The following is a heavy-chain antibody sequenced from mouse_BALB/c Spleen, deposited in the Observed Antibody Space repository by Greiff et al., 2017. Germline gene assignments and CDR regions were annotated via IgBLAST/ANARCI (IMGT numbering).Heavy chain of an antibody. CDR2: IRLKSDNYAT. V-gene: IGHV6-6*02. CDR3: TTAGWYFDV. Sequence: EVKVEESGGGLVQPGGSMKLSCVASGFTFSSYWMSWVRQSPEKGLEWVAEIRLKSDNYATHYAESVKGKFTISRDDSKSRLYLQMNSLRAEDTGIYYCTTAGWYFDVWGAGTTVTVSS. J-gene: IGHJ1*01. D-gene: IGHD1-2*01. CDR1: GFTFSSYW.